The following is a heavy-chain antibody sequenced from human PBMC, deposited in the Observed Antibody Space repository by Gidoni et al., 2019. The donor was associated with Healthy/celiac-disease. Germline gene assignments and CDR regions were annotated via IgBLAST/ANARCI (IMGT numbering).Heavy chain of an antibody. Sequence: EVQLVESGGGLVKPGGSLRLSCAASGFTFSSYSMNWVRQDQGKGLEWVSSISSSSSYIYYTDSVKGRFTISRDNAKNSLYLQMNSLRAEDTAVYYCARAVSSGSIYYYYGMDVWGQGTTVTVSS. CDR2: ISSSSSYI. D-gene: IGHD3-22*01. CDR1: GFTFSSYS. CDR3: ARAVSSGSIYYYYGMDV. V-gene: IGHV3-21*01. J-gene: IGHJ6*02.